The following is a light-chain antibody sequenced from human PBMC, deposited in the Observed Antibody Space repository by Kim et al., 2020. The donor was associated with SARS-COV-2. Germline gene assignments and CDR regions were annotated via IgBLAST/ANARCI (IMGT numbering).Light chain of an antibody. J-gene: IGKJ2*03. CDR2: DAS. Sequence: LSASVGDRVTITCQASQDISNYLNWYQQKPGKAPKLLSYDASNLETGVPSRFSGSGSGTDFTFTISSLQPEDIATYYCQQYDNPYSFGQGTKLEI. CDR3: QQYDNPYS. V-gene: IGKV1-33*01. CDR1: QDISNY.